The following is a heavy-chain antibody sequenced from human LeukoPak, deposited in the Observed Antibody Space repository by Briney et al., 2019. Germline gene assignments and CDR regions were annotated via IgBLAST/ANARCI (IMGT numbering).Heavy chain of an antibody. D-gene: IGHD3-3*01. J-gene: IGHJ4*02. Sequence: SSETLSLTCTVSGGSISSSSYYWGWIRQPPGKGLEWIGSLYYSGSTYYNPSLKSRVTISVDTSKNQFSLKLSSVTAADTAVYYCARALLHDFWSPRGEYFDYWGQGALVTVSS. CDR3: ARALLHDFWSPRGEYFDY. V-gene: IGHV4-39*07. CDR1: GGSISSSSYY. CDR2: LYYSGST.